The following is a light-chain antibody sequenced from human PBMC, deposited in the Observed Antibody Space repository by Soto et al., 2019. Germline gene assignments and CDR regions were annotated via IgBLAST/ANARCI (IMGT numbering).Light chain of an antibody. CDR3: QQSYSTPPYT. V-gene: IGKV1-39*01. CDR1: QSISSY. CDR2: AAS. J-gene: IGKJ2*01. Sequence: IQMTQSPSSLSASVGDRVTITCRASQSISSYLNWYQQKPGKAPKLLIYAASSLQSGVPSRFSGRGSGTDFTLTISSLQPEDFATYYCQQSYSTPPYTFGQGTKLEIK.